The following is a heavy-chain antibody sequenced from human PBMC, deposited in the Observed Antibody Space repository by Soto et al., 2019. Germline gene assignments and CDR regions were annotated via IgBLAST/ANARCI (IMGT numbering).Heavy chain of an antibody. CDR3: ARVGTVLRFLEWLPSGWFDP. CDR2: IYYSGST. V-gene: IGHV4-59*01. CDR1: GGSISSYY. D-gene: IGHD3-3*01. Sequence: QVQLQESGPGLVKPSETLSLTCTVSGGSISSYYWSWIRQPPGKGLEWIGYIYYSGSTNYNPSLKSRVTISVDTSKNQFSLKPSSVTAADTAVYYCARVGTVLRFLEWLPSGWFDPWGQGTLVTVSS. J-gene: IGHJ5*02.